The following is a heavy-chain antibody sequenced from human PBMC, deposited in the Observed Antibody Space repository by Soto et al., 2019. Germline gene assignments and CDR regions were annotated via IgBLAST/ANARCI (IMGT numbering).Heavy chain of an antibody. D-gene: IGHD3-10*01. J-gene: IGHJ6*02. V-gene: IGHV4-59*08. CDR2: VHYSWGS. CDR1: GGSISSYH. Sequence: QVQLQESGPGLVKPSETLSLSCTVSGGSISSYHWSWIRQTPGKGLEWIGYVHYSWGSNYNPSLKSRVAISLDTSKSQFSLKLTSVTAPDTAVYYCARQGFGALPGLVDVWGQGTTVTVSS. CDR3: ARQGFGALPGLVDV.